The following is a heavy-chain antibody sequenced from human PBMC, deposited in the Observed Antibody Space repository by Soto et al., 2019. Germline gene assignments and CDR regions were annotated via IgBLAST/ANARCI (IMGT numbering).Heavy chain of an antibody. Sequence: QVQLVESGGGVVQPGRSLRLSCAASGFTFSSYGMHWVRQAPGKGLEWVAVIWYDGSNKYYADSVKGRFTISRDNSKNTLYLQMNRLRAEDTAVYYCARERVGYSYGHGFDYWGQGTLVTVSS. CDR1: GFTFSSYG. CDR3: ARERVGYSYGHGFDY. V-gene: IGHV3-33*01. D-gene: IGHD5-18*01. CDR2: IWYDGSNK. J-gene: IGHJ4*02.